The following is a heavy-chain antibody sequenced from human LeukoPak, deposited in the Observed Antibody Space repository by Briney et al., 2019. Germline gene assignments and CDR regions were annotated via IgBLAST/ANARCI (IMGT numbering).Heavy chain of an antibody. D-gene: IGHD4-17*01. CDR1: GGSISSYY. J-gene: IGHJ4*02. CDR3: ARVWVLYGDPYFDY. CDR2: IYYSGST. V-gene: IGHV4-59*01. Sequence: SETLSLTCTVSGGSISSYYWSWIRQPAGKGLEWIGYIYYSGSTNYNPSLKSRVTISVDTSKNQFSLKLSSVTAADTAVYYCARVWVLYGDPYFDYWGQGTLVTVSS.